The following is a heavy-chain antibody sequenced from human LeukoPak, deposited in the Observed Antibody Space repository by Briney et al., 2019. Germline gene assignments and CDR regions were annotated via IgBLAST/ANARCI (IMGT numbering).Heavy chain of an antibody. D-gene: IGHD3-16*02. CDR2: ISGSGGST. CDR3: ATLPDDYDYVWGSYRDFDY. J-gene: IGHJ4*02. CDR1: GFTFSSYA. Sequence: GGSLRLSCAASGFTFSSYAMSWVRQAPGKGLGWVSAISGSGGSTYYADSVKGRFTISRDNSKNTLYLQMNSLRAEDTAVYYCATLPDDYDYVWGSYRDFDYWGQGTLVTVSS. V-gene: IGHV3-23*01.